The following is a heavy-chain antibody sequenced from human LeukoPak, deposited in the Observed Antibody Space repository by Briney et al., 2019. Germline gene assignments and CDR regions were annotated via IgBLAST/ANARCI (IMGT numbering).Heavy chain of an antibody. Sequence: GASVTVSFKVSGYTLTELSMHWVRQAPGKGLEWMGGFDPEDVQTIYAQKFQGRVTMTEDTSTDTAYMELSSLRSEDTAVYYCATAAGTTFFEYYYYGMDVWGQGTTVTVSS. V-gene: IGHV1-24*01. D-gene: IGHD1-1*01. CDR2: FDPEDVQT. CDR1: GYTLTELS. J-gene: IGHJ6*02. CDR3: ATAAGTTFFEYYYYGMDV.